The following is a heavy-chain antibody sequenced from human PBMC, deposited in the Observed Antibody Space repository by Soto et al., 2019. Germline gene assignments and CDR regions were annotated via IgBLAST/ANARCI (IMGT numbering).Heavy chain of an antibody. Sequence: ASVKVSCKASGGTFSSYAISWVRQAPGQGLEWMGGIIPIFGTANYAQKFQGRVTITADKSTSTAYMELSSLRSEDTAVYYCARTKRESSGWQDAFDIWGQGTMVTVSS. V-gene: IGHV1-69*06. D-gene: IGHD6-19*01. CDR1: GGTFSSYA. CDR2: IIPIFGTA. J-gene: IGHJ3*02. CDR3: ARTKRESSGWQDAFDI.